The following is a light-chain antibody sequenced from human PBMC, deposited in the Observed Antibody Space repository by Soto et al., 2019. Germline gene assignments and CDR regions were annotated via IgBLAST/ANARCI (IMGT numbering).Light chain of an antibody. V-gene: IGLV2-23*01. CDR3: CSYAGGGTYV. CDR2: EDS. Sequence: QSALTQPASVSGSPGQSITISCTGTSSDVGTYNLVSWYQQHPGNAPRLIIYEDSKRPSGVSDRFSGSKSGSTASLTISGLQADDEAHFYCCSYAGGGTYVSVTGTKLTVL. CDR1: SSDVGTYNL. J-gene: IGLJ1*01.